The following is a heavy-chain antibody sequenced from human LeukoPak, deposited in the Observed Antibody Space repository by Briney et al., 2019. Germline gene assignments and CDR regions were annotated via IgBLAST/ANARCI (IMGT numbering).Heavy chain of an antibody. CDR2: IEADGTEK. CDR3: ARDPAAWDY. J-gene: IGHJ4*02. V-gene: IGHV3-7*04. CDR1: GFTFKNYW. D-gene: IGHD6-13*01. Sequence: GGSLRLSCVASGFTFKNYWMSWVRQAPGKGLEWVANIEADGTEKYYVDSVKGRFTVFRDNARNSLYLQMSSLRVEDTAVYYCARDPAAWDYWGQGTLVTVSS.